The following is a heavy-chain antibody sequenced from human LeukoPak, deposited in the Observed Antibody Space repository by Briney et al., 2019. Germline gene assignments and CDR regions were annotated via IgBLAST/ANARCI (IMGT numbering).Heavy chain of an antibody. J-gene: IGHJ4*02. Sequence: GSLGLPCAASVVPFSVLCMSCARQARGKGLEWVAHIKQTGSQKDYVDSVKGRFTISRDKAKNSLCLQMNGLRAEDTAVYYCARVGMGAAFDYWGQGTLVTVSS. CDR3: ARVGMGAAFDY. CDR1: VVPFSVLC. D-gene: IGHD1-26*01. V-gene: IGHV3-7*01. CDR2: IKQTGSQK.